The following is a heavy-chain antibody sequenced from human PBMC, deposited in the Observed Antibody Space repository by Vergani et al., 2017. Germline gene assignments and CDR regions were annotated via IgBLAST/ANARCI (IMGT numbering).Heavy chain of an antibody. CDR2: ISAYNGNT. CDR3: ARDPATYDSSGSANDY. CDR1: GYTFTNYG. J-gene: IGHJ4*02. V-gene: IGHV1-18*01. D-gene: IGHD3-22*01. Sequence: QVQLVQSGAEVKKPGASVKVSCKASGYTFTNYGINWVRQAPGQGLEWVGWISAYNGNTNYAQKLQGRVTMTTDTSTSTAYMELRSLRSDDTAVYYCARDPATYDSSGSANDYWGQGTLVTVSS.